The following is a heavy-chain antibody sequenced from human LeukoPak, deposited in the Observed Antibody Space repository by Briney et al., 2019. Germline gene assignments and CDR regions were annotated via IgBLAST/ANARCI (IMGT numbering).Heavy chain of an antibody. CDR1: GGTFSSYA. J-gene: IGHJ4*02. D-gene: IGHD6-19*01. CDR2: IIPIFGTA. V-gene: IGHV1-69*05. CDR3: AADSYSSGWRA. Sequence: GASVKVSCKASGGTFSSYAISWVRQAPGQGLESMGGIIPIFGTASYAQKFQGRVTMTRDTSTSTVYMELSSLRSEDTAVYYCAADSYSSGWRAWGQGTLITVSS.